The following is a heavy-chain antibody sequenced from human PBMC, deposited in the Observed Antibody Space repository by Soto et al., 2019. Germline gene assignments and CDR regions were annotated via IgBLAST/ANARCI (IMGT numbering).Heavy chain of an antibody. J-gene: IGHJ4*02. CDR2: IYYIGST. Sequence: SETLSLTCTVSGGSISSGDYYWSWIRQPPGKGLEWIGHIYYIGSTYYNPSLKSRVTISVDTSKSQFSLRLSSVTGADTAVYYCARSPQRSRRPTGNYGCWGQGTLVTVSS. D-gene: IGHD3-16*01. CDR1: GGSISSGDYY. CDR3: ARSPQRSRRPTGNYGC. V-gene: IGHV4-30-4*01.